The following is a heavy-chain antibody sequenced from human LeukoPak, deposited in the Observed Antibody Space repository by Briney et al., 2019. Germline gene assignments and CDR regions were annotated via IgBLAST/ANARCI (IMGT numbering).Heavy chain of an antibody. CDR1: GGSISSYY. V-gene: IGHV4-59*12. CDR2: IYYSGST. D-gene: IGHD6-19*01. CDR3: AREWEFGSSGWLHYYYYMDV. Sequence: SETLSLTCTVSGGSISSYYWSWIRQPPGKGLEWIGYIYYSGSTNYNPSLKSRVTISVDTSKNQFPLQLNSVTPEDTAVYYCAREWEFGSSGWLHYYYYMDVWGKGTTVTVSS. J-gene: IGHJ6*03.